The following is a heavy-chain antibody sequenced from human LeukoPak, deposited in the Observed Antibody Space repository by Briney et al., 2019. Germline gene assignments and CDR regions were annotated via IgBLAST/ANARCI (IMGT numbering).Heavy chain of an antibody. J-gene: IGHJ4*02. D-gene: IGHD6-19*01. CDR3: ARDGHRAVAGTGGFDY. CDR1: GYTFTSYG. Sequence: ASVKVSCKASGYTFTSYGISWVRQAPGQGLEWMGWISAYNGNTNYAQKLQGRVTMTTDTSTSTAYMELRSLRSDDTAVYYCARDGHRAVAGTGGFDYWGQGTLVTVSS. V-gene: IGHV1-18*01. CDR2: ISAYNGNT.